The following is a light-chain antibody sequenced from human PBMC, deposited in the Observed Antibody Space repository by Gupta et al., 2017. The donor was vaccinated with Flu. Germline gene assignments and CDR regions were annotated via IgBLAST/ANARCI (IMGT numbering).Light chain of an antibody. Sequence: TVMTQSPLSLPVSPGEPSSLSCRSSQSLRHENGHNYLAWYLQKPGQAPQLLIYLASNRDSGVPDRFSGSGSGTDFTLKISRVEAEDVGCYFCRRSLRAPCISFGHGTKLEI. CDR3: RRSLRAPCIS. CDR1: QSLRHENGHNY. CDR2: LAS. J-gene: IGKJ3*01. V-gene: IGKV2-28*01.